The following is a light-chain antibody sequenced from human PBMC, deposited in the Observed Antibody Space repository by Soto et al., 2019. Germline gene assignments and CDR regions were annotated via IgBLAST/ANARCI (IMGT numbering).Light chain of an antibody. CDR3: QQYGSSPPLT. J-gene: IGKJ4*01. V-gene: IGKV3-20*01. CDR1: QSVGSSY. Sequence: ESGVTQSPGTLSLSPGERATLSCRASQSVGSSYLAWYQQKPGQAPRLLIYVASSRATGIPDRFSGSGSGTDFTLTISRLEPEDVAVYYCQQYGSSPPLTFGGGTKVEIK. CDR2: VAS.